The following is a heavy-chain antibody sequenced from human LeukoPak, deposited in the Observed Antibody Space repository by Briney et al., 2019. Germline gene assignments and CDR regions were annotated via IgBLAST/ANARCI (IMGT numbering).Heavy chain of an antibody. Sequence: GRSLRLSCAASGFTFSSYAMHWVRQAPGKGLEWVAVISYDGSNKYYADSVKGRFTISRDNSKNTLYLQMNSLRAEDTAVYYCARDGSLRGLTYFDCWGQGTLVTVSS. J-gene: IGHJ4*02. CDR1: GFTFSSYA. V-gene: IGHV3-30-3*01. D-gene: IGHD2-21*01. CDR2: ISYDGSNK. CDR3: ARDGSLRGLTYFDC.